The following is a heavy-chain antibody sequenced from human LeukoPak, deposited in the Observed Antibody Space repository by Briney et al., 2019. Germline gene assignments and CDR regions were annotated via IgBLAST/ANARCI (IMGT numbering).Heavy chain of an antibody. CDR1: GGSFSGYY. Sequence: PSETLSLTCAVYGGSFSGYYWSWIRQPPGKGLEWIGEINHSGSTNYNPSLKSRVTISVDTSKNQSSLKLSSVTAADTAVYYCACCTKENWFDPWGQGTLVTVSS. J-gene: IGHJ5*02. CDR2: INHSGST. V-gene: IGHV4-34*01. CDR3: ACCTKENWFDP. D-gene: IGHD2-8*01.